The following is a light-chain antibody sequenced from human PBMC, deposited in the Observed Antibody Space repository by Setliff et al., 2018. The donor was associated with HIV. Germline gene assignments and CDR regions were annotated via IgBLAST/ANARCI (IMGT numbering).Light chain of an antibody. J-gene: IGLJ1*01. CDR2: EVR. CDR3: SSYATTGTV. Sequence: QSALTQPASVSGSPGQSITISCTGTSSDVGGYNYVSWYQQHPGKAPKLIIYEVRNRPSGVSNRFSGSKSGNTASLTISGLQAEDEADYYCSSYATTGTVFGPGTKVTVL. V-gene: IGLV2-14*01. CDR1: SSDVGGYNY.